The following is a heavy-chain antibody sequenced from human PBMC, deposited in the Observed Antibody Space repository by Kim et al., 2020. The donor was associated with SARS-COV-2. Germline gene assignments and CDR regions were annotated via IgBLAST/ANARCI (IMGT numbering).Heavy chain of an antibody. CDR2: ISWNSGSI. D-gene: IGHD6-6*01. V-gene: IGHV3-9*01. CDR3: AKDIRGRRAARYSYAFDI. J-gene: IGHJ3*02. CDR1: GFTFDDYA. Sequence: GGSLRLSCAASGFTFDDYAMHWVRQAPGKGLEWVSGISWNSGSIGYADSVKGRFTISRDNAKNSLYLQMNSLRAEDTALYYCAKDIRGRRAARYSYAFDIWGQGTMVTVSS.